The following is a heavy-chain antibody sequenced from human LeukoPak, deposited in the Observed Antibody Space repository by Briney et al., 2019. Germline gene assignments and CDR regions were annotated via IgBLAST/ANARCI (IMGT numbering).Heavy chain of an antibody. Sequence: PGGSLRLSCAASGFIFNDYYMSWIRQAPGKGLELISYISGSGSTLYYADSLKGRFTISRDNAKNSLYLQMNSQRAEDTAVYYCARAGIAARGGRIDYWGQGTLVTVSS. CDR1: GFIFNDYY. CDR3: ARAGIAARGGRIDY. D-gene: IGHD6-6*01. J-gene: IGHJ4*02. CDR2: ISGSGSTL. V-gene: IGHV3-11*04.